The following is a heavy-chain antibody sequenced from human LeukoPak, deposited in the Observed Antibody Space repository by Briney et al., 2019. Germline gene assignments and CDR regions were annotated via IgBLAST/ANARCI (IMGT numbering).Heavy chain of an antibody. V-gene: IGHV3-23*01. CDR2: ISGSGVNT. CDR3: AKYKSSGWAYPFDY. J-gene: IGHJ4*02. Sequence: PGGSLRLSCAASGFTFSNYGMSWVRQPPGKGLEWVSAISGSGVNTYYADSVKGRFTISRDNSKNTLFLQMNSLRVEDTAVYYCAKYKSSGWAYPFDYWGQGTLVTVSS. CDR1: GFTFSNYG. D-gene: IGHD6-19*01.